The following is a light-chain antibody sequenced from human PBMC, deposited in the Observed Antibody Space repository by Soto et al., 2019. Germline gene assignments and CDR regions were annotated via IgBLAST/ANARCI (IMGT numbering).Light chain of an antibody. Sequence: DIVMTQSPDSLAVSLGERATINCKSSQSVLYSSNNKNYLAWYQQKPGQPPKLLIYWASTRESGVPDRFSGRGSWKKFTLPLQRLAGEGGAVYLWQQYYSTPPYTFGQGTKLEIK. CDR2: WAS. CDR3: QQYYSTPPYT. J-gene: IGKJ2*01. CDR1: QSVLYSSNNKNY. V-gene: IGKV4-1*01.